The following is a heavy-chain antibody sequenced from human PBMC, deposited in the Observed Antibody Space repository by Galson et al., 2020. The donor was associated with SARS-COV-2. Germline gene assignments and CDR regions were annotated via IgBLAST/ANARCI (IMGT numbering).Heavy chain of an antibody. D-gene: IGHD3-22*01. V-gene: IGHV3-30*03. CDR2: ITYDGSKK. Sequence: GGSLRLSCTASGFTFRNFGMHWVRQVPGKGLEWVAIITYDGSKKEYTDSVKGRFTISRDNFENRLYLQMNSLRAEDTAVYHCARGGREKYDDLYEYFQYWGQGSLVTVSS. CDR3: ARGGREKYDDLYEYFQY. J-gene: IGHJ1*01. CDR1: GFTFRNFG.